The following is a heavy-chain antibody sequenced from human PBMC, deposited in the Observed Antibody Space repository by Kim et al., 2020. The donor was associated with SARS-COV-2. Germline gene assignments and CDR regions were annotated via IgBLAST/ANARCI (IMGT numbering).Heavy chain of an antibody. Sequence: YAQGFTGRFVFSLDTSVSTAYLQISSLKAEDTAVYYCAREGLAWGLVSPIWGQGTMVTVSS. D-gene: IGHD2-21*02. V-gene: IGHV7-4-1*02. CDR3: AREGLAWGLVSPI. J-gene: IGHJ3*02.